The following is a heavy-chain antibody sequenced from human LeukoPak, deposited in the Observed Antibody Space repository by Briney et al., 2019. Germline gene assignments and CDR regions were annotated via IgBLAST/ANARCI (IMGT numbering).Heavy chain of an antibody. V-gene: IGHV3-30*02. CDR1: GFTFSSYG. D-gene: IGHD4-17*01. CDR2: IRYDGSNK. J-gene: IGHJ4*02. Sequence: GGSLRLSCAASGFTFSSYGMHWVRQAPGKGLEWVAFIRYDGSNKYYADSVKGRFTISRDNSKNTLYLQMNSLRAEGTAVYYCAKDAYGDYLIDYWGQGTLVTVSS. CDR3: AKDAYGDYLIDY.